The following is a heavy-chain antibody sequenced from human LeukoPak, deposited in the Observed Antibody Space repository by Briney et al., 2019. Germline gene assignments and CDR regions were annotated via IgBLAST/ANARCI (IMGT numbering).Heavy chain of an antibody. V-gene: IGHV3-23*01. D-gene: IGHD4-17*01. CDR3: AKDPTAYGDYGGDDY. CDR2: ISGSGGST. Sequence: PGGSLRLSCAASGFTFSSYAMSWVRQAPGKGLEWVSAISGSGGSTYYADSVKGRFTISRDNSKNTLYLQTNSLRAEDTAVYYCAKDPTAYGDYGGDDYWGQGTLVTVSS. J-gene: IGHJ4*02. CDR1: GFTFSSYA.